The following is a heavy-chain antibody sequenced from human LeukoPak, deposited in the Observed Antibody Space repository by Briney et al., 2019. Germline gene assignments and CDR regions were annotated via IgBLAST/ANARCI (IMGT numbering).Heavy chain of an antibody. CDR3: ARDLWETGTYFDY. D-gene: IGHD1-1*01. J-gene: IGHJ4*02. Sequence: PGGSLRLSCAASGFTFSSYGMHWVRQAPGKGLEWVAVIWYDGSNKYYADSVKGRFTISRVNSKNTLYLQMNSLRAEDTAVYYCARDLWETGTYFDYWGQGTLVTVSS. CDR2: IWYDGSNK. V-gene: IGHV3-33*01. CDR1: GFTFSSYG.